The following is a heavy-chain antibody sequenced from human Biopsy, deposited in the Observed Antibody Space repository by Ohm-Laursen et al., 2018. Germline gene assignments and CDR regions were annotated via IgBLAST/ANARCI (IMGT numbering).Heavy chain of an antibody. CDR3: GRAVRNQLLTDP. Sequence: GASVNVSCKASGYTFTSYDITWVRQGSGEGSEWIGWLNPVSGNSNFGQKFRGRVTVTSDTSISTAYMELSGLTSDDTATYYCGRAVRNQLLTDPWGQGTLVTVTS. CDR1: GYTFTSYD. D-gene: IGHD1-7*01. J-gene: IGHJ5*02. CDR2: LNPVSGNS. V-gene: IGHV1-8*01.